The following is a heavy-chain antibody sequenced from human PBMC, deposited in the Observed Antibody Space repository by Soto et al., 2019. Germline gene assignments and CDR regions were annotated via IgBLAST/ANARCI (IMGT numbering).Heavy chain of an antibody. V-gene: IGHV3-53*01. D-gene: IGHD1-1*01. Sequence: DVQLVESGGGLMQPGESLRLSCAAAGLTVSGKKYVAWVRQAPGKGLEWVSALYDVDGSFYADSVKGRFTTSSDSSKPTVYLAMKGLSPDDTAVYYCATWHEREHAYDVWGQWTTVTVSS. CDR1: GLTVSGKKY. J-gene: IGHJ3*01. CDR2: LYDVDGS. CDR3: ATWHEREHAYDV.